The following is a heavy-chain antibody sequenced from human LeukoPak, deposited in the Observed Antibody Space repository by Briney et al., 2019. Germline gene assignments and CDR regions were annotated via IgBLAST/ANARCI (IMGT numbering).Heavy chain of an antibody. Sequence: ASVKVSCKASGYTFTSYDINWVRQATGQGLEWMGWMNPNSGNTGYAQKFQGRVAMTRNTSISTAYMELSSLRSEDTAVYYCARRAAAGTGRWFDPWGQGTLVTVSS. J-gene: IGHJ5*02. V-gene: IGHV1-8*01. CDR2: MNPNSGNT. D-gene: IGHD6-13*01. CDR1: GYTFTSYD. CDR3: ARRAAAGTGRWFDP.